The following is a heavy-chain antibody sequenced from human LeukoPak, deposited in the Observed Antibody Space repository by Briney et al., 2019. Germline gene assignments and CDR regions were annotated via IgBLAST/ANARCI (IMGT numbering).Heavy chain of an antibody. D-gene: IGHD2-2*01. CDR1: GYTFTSYA. CDR2: INAGNGNT. CDR3: ARVQSAYCSSTSCYGGYFDY. J-gene: IGHJ4*02. V-gene: IGHV1-3*01. Sequence: GASVKVSCKASGYTFTSYAMHWVRQAPGQRLEWMGWINAGNGNTKYSQKFQGSVTITRDTSASTAYMELSSLRSEDTAVYYCARVQSAYCSSTSCYGGYFDYWGQGTLVTVSS.